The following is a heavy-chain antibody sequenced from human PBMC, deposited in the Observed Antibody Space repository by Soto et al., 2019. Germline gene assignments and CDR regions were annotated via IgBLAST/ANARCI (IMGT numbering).Heavy chain of an antibody. J-gene: IGHJ3*02. CDR2: ISGSGGST. CDR3: XXXXXXXXXRXAXDI. V-gene: IGHV3-23*01. Sequence: XRXSCAASGFTFSSYAMSWVRQAPGKGQEWVSAISGSGGSTYYADSVKGRFTISRDNSKNTLYLQMNSLRAEDTAVYYXXXXXXXXXXRXAXDIWXXGTMVTVSS. CDR1: GFTFSSYA.